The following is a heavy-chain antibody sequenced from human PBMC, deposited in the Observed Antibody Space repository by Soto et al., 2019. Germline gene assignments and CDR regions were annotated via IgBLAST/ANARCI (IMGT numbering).Heavy chain of an antibody. J-gene: IGHJ6*02. CDR1: GFTFSSYG. Sequence: PGGSLRLSCAASGFTFSSYGMHWVRQAPGRGLEWVAVIWYDGSNKYYADSVKGRFTISRDNSKNTLYLQMNSLRAEDTAVYYCARSCSGGSCYPRRDYYYYGMDVWGQGTTVTVSS. D-gene: IGHD2-15*01. V-gene: IGHV3-33*01. CDR2: IWYDGSNK. CDR3: ARSCSGGSCYPRRDYYYYGMDV.